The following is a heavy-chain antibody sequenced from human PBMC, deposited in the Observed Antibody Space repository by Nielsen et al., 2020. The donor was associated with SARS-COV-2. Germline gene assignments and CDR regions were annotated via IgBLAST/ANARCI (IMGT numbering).Heavy chain of an antibody. CDR3: ARGGGAVAGIDY. D-gene: IGHD6-19*01. J-gene: IGHJ4*02. CDR1: GGSISSGDYY. CDR2: IYYSGST. Sequence: SETLSLTCTVSGGSISSGDYYWNWVRQPPGKGLEWIGHIYYSGSTYYNPSLKSRVTISVDTSKNQFSLKLSSVTAADTAVYYCARGGGAVAGIDYWGQGTLVTVSS. V-gene: IGHV4-30-4*01.